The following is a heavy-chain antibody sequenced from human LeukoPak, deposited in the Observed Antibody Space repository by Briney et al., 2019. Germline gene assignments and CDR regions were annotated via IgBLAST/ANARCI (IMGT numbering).Heavy chain of an antibody. CDR2: MNPNSGNT. Sequence: ASVTVSCKASGYTFTSYDINWVRQATGQGLEWMGWMNPNSGNTGYAQKFQGRVTMTRNTSISTAYMELSSLRSEDTAVYYCARAGDIAAGYYYYYMDVWGKGTTVTVSS. CDR1: GYTFTSYD. J-gene: IGHJ6*03. V-gene: IGHV1-8*01. D-gene: IGHD6-13*01. CDR3: ARAGDIAAGYYYYYMDV.